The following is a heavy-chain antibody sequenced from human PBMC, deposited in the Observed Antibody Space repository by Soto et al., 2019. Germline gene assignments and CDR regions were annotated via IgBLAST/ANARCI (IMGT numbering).Heavy chain of an antibody. CDR3: ATIRVRGGPLRFED. D-gene: IGHD5-12*01. CDR1: GGLISKYS. Sequence: QVQLVQSGAEVRKPGSSVKGSCKTSGGLISKYSFNWVRQAPGQGLEWMGGVLPISGSIDYAQKFQGRLTITADRSTSTVYMELSRLRSDDTANYYCATIRVRGGPLRFEDGGQGMLISVSS. CDR2: VLPISGSI. J-gene: IGHJ4*01. V-gene: IGHV1-69*06.